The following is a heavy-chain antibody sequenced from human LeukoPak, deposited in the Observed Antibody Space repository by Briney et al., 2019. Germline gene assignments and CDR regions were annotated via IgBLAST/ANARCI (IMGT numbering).Heavy chain of an antibody. CDR1: GYTFTSYG. Sequence: ASVKVSCKASGYTFTSYGISWVRQAPGQGREWMGWISAYNGNTNYAQKLEGRVTMTTDTSTSTAYMELRSLRSDDTAVYYCARDSRLGGHYYDSSGYYLYYFDYWGQGTLVTVSS. D-gene: IGHD3-22*01. V-gene: IGHV1-18*01. J-gene: IGHJ4*02. CDR2: ISAYNGNT. CDR3: ARDSRLGGHYYDSSGYYLYYFDY.